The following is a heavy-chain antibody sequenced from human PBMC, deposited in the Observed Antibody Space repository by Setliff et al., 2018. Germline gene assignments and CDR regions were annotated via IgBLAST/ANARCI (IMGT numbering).Heavy chain of an antibody. CDR1: GYSFTSYW. CDR2: VFPVDSDT. V-gene: IGHV5-51*01. D-gene: IGHD3-16*01. J-gene: IGHJ3*02. CDR3: ARLGRYDAFDI. Sequence: PGESPKISCKGSGYSFTSYWTGWVRQMPGKGLEWMGVVFPVDSDTRYSPSLQGQVTTSADKSISTAYLQWSSLKASDTAIYYCARLGRYDAFDIWGQGTVVTVSS.